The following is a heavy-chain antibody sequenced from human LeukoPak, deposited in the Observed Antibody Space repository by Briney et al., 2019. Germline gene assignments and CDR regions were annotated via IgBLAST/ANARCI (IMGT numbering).Heavy chain of an antibody. CDR1: GFTFSSYG. V-gene: IGHV3-23*01. J-gene: IGHJ4*02. D-gene: IGHD1-1*01. Sequence: GRSLRLSCAASGFTFSSYGMSWVRHAPGKGREWVSAISGRGGSTYYADSAKGRFTISRDNSKNTLYLQMNSLTAEDTAVYYCAKRAGGGKYFDYWGQGTLVTVSS. CDR3: AKRAGGGKYFDY. CDR2: ISGRGGST.